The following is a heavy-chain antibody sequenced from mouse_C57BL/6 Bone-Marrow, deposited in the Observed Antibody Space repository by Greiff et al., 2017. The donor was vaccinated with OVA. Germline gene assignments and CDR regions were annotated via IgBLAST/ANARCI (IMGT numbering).Heavy chain of an antibody. J-gene: IGHJ2*01. Sequence: QVQLQQPGAELVMPGASVKLSCKASGYTFTSYWKHWVKQRPGQGLEWIGEIDPSDSYTNYNQKFKGKSTLTVDKSSSTAYMQLSSLTSEDSAVYYCARDWSYYFDYWGQGTTLTVSS. V-gene: IGHV1-69*01. CDR2: IDPSDSYT. CDR3: ARDWSYYFDY. D-gene: IGHD4-1*01. CDR1: GYTFTSYW.